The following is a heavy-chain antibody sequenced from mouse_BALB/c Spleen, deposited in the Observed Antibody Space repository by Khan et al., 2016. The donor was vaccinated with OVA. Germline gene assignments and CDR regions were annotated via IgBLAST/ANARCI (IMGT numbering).Heavy chain of an antibody. J-gene: IGHJ3*01. V-gene: IGHV1S137*01. CDR1: GYTFTDYA. D-gene: IGHD2-1*01. CDR2: ISTYYGDA. CDR3: ARGGGNSRFAY. Sequence: VQLQQSGAELVRPGVSVKISCKGSGYTFTDYAMHWVKQSHAKSLEWIGVISTYYGDADYNQKFKGKATMTVDKSSSTAYMELARLTSEDSAIYYCARGGGNSRFAYWGQGTLVTVSA.